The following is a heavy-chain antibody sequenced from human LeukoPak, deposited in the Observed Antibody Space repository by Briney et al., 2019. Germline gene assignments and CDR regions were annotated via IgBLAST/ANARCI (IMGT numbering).Heavy chain of an antibody. D-gene: IGHD2-21*01. CDR1: GGSISSTNW. CDR2: VSLTGET. J-gene: IGHJ4*02. CDR3: SRESVAFFPFGY. V-gene: IGHV4-4*02. Sequence: SETLSLTCGVSGGSISSTNWWSWVRQPPGQGLEWIGEVSLTGETNYNPSLNGRVTMSLDGSRNPLSLTLSAVPAPGTAIYFCSRESVAFFPFGYWGQGTLVIVPP.